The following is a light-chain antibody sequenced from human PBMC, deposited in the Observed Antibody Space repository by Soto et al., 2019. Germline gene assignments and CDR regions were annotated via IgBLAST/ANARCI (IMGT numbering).Light chain of an antibody. J-gene: IGKJ2*01. V-gene: IGKV1-5*01. CDR1: QSISSW. CDR2: DAS. Sequence: DIQMTQSPSTLSASVGDRVTITCRASQSISSWLAWYQQKPGKAPKLLIYDASSLESGVPSRFSGIGSGTEFTLTISSLQPDDFATYYCQQYNSYSYTFGQGTKLEIK. CDR3: QQYNSYSYT.